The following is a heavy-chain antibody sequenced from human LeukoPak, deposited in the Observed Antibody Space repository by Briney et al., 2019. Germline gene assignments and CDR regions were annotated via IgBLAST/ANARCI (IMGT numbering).Heavy chain of an antibody. CDR2: IYTSGST. CDR1: GGSFSSYY. CDR3: ARAGGSYLGGHFDY. D-gene: IGHD1-26*01. V-gene: IGHV4-59*10. J-gene: IGHJ4*02. Sequence: SETLSLTCAVYGGSFSSYYWSWIRQPAGKGLEWIGRIYTSGSTNYNPSLKSGVTMSVDTSKNQFYLKLSSVNAADTAVYYCARAGGSYLGGHFDYWGQGTLVTVSS.